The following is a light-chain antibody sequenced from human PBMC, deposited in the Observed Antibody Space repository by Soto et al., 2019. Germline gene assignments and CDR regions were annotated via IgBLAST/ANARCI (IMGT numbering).Light chain of an antibody. Sequence: QSALTQPASVSGSPGQSITISCTGTRSDVGSYHVVSWYQQQPGKAPKLLIYEANKRPSGISDRFSGSKSGNTASLTISGLQAEDEADYFCCSYAGSSTLLFGGGTKLTVL. CDR2: EAN. J-gene: IGLJ2*01. CDR3: CSYAGSSTLL. V-gene: IGLV2-23*01. CDR1: RSDVGSYHV.